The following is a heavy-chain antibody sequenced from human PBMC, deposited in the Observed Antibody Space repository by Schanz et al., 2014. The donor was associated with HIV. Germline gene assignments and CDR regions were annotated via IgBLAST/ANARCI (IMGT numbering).Heavy chain of an antibody. CDR1: GFTFSTYG. Sequence: QVQLVESGGRVVQPGRSLRLSCAAYGFTFSTYGMHWVRQAPGKGLEWVAVIWYDGSNKYYADSVKGRFTISRDNSKNTLYLQMNSLRAEDTAVYYCARGSGPYYYYYGMDVWGQGTTVTVSS. CDR3: ARGSGPYYYYYGMDV. D-gene: IGHD3-10*01. J-gene: IGHJ6*02. V-gene: IGHV3-33*01. CDR2: IWYDGSNK.